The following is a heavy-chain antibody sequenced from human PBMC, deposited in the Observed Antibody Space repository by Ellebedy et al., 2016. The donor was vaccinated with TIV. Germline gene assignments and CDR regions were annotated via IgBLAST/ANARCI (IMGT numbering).Heavy chain of an antibody. CDR1: GFSLSNARMG. Sequence: SGPTLVKPTETLTLTCTVPGFSLSNARMGVSWIRQPPGKALEWLAHIFSNDEKSYSTSLKSRLTISKDTSKSQVVLTMTNMDPVDTATYYCARTSLLLWFGEMNYYYGMDVWGQGTTVTVSS. J-gene: IGHJ6*02. CDR3: ARTSLLLWFGEMNYYYGMDV. CDR2: IFSNDEK. V-gene: IGHV2-26*01. D-gene: IGHD3-10*01.